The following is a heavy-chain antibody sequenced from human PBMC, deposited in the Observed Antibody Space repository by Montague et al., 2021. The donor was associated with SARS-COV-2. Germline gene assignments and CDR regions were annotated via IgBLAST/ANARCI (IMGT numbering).Heavy chain of an antibody. J-gene: IGHJ6*02. CDR2: IDYSGST. Sequence: SETLSLTCTVSGASISSSSYYWGWIRQPPGKGLEWIGSIDYSGSTYYNPCLKSRVTISVDTSKNQFSLKLSSVTAADTAVYYCARVGRQQLVRLSGMDVWGQGTTVTVSS. D-gene: IGHD6-13*01. CDR3: ARVGRQQLVRLSGMDV. V-gene: IGHV4-39*07. CDR1: GASISSSSYY.